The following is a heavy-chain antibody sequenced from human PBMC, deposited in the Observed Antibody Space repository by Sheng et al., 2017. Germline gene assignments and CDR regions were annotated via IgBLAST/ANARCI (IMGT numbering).Heavy chain of an antibody. Sequence: QVQLVQSGAEVKKPGSSVKVSCKASGGTFSSYAISWVRQAPGQGLEWMGGIIPIFGTANYAQKFQGRVTITADESTSTAYMELSSLRSEDTAVYYCARPSKYCSGGSCYGNYDYWGQGTLVTVSS. CDR2: IIPIFGTA. J-gene: IGHJ4*02. V-gene: IGHV1-69*13. CDR3: ARPSKYCSGGSCYGNYDY. D-gene: IGHD2-15*01. CDR1: GGTFSSYA.